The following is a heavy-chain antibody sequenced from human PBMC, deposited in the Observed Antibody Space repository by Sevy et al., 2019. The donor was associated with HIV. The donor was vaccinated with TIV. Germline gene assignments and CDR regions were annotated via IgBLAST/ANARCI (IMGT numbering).Heavy chain of an antibody. Sequence: GGSLRLSCAASGFIFSSYAMSWVRQAPGKGLECVSAISGSGGSTDYADSVKGRFTISRDNSKNMLYLKMNSLRAEDAAIYYCAKGSFDFWSGYYRFDYWGQGTLVTVSS. V-gene: IGHV3-23*01. CDR2: ISGSGGST. CDR1: GFIFSSYA. CDR3: AKGSFDFWSGYYRFDY. D-gene: IGHD3-3*01. J-gene: IGHJ4*02.